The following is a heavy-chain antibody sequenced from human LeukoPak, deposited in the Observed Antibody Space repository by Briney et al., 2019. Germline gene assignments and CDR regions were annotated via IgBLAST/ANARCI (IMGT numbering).Heavy chain of an antibody. D-gene: IGHD3-22*01. V-gene: IGHV3-7*01. Sequence: GGSLRLSCAASGFTFSSYWMSWVRQAPGKGLEWVANIKQDGSEKYYVDSVKGRFTISRDNAKNSLCLQMNSLRAEDTAVYYCASTDNYYDSSGYSFTESDYWGQGTLVTVSS. CDR3: ASTDNYYDSSGYSFTESDY. J-gene: IGHJ4*02. CDR1: GFTFSSYW. CDR2: IKQDGSEK.